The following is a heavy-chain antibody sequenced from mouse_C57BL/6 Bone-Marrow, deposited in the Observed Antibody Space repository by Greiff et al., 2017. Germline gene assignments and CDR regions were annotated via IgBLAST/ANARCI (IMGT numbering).Heavy chain of an antibody. V-gene: IGHV1-64*01. CDR2: IHPNSGST. CDR1: GYTFTSYW. CDR3: ARGGGWLPFAY. J-gene: IGHJ3*01. Sequence: LQPGAELVKPGASVKLSCKASGYTFTSYWMHWVKQRPGQGLEWIGMIHPNSGSTNYNEKFKSKATLTVDKSSSTAYMQLSSLTSEDSAVYYCARGGGWLPFAYWGQGTLVTVSA. D-gene: IGHD2-3*01.